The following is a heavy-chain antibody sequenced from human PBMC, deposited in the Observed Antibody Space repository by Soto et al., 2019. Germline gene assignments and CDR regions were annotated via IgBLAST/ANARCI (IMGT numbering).Heavy chain of an antibody. CDR1: GYTFTGYY. CDR2: INPQTGGT. J-gene: IGHJ6*02. Sequence: QVHLVQSGAEVKTPGASVRVSCKASGYTFTGYYIHWVREAPGQGLEWMGWINPQTGGTSYAQKFQGRVTLSRDTSINTAYLELSRLRFDDAAVYFCARERYQVISDGMDVWGQGTTVTVSS. V-gene: IGHV1-2*02. D-gene: IGHD2-2*01. CDR3: ARERYQVISDGMDV.